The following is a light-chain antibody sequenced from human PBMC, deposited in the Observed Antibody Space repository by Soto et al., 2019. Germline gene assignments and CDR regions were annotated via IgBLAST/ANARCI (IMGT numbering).Light chain of an antibody. CDR2: EVS. CDR1: TSDVGGYNY. CDR3: SSYAGGNTDWV. Sequence: QSALTQPPSASGSPGQSVTISCTGTTSDVGGYNYVSWYQQHPGKAPKLMIYEVSERPSGVPDRFSGSKSGNTASLTVSGLQAEDEADYYCSSYAGGNTDWVFGGGTKLTLL. V-gene: IGLV2-8*01. J-gene: IGLJ3*02.